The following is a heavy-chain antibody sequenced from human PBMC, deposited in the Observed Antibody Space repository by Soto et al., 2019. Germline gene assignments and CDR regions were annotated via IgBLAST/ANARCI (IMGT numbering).Heavy chain of an antibody. Sequence: EVQVVESGGASVQPGGSLRLSCAASGFTFASYWIHWVRQVPGKGLLWMSRINGDETTSSYADSVKGRFTISRDNAKNTVYLQMNSLRAEDTAVYYCVRGAFHSYYLDYWGRGTLVTVSS. D-gene: IGHD3-3*02. CDR1: GFTFASYW. CDR3: VRGAFHSYYLDY. J-gene: IGHJ4*02. V-gene: IGHV3-74*01. CDR2: INGDETTS.